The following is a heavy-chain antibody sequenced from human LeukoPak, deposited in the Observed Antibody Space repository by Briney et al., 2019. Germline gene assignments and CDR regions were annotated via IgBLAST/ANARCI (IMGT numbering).Heavy chain of an antibody. V-gene: IGHV5-51*01. CDR3: ARHADYGDYVAPLGRSIDI. D-gene: IGHD4-17*01. J-gene: IGHJ3*02. Sequence: GESLKISCKGSGYSFTSYWIGWVRQMPGKGLEWMGIIYPGDSDTRYSPSFQGQVTISADKSISTAYLQWSSLKASDTAMYYCARHADYGDYVAPLGRSIDIWGQGTMVTVSS. CDR1: GYSFTSYW. CDR2: IYPGDSDT.